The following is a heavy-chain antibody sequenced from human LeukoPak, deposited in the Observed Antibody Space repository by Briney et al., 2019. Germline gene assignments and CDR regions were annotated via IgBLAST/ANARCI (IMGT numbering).Heavy chain of an antibody. J-gene: IGHJ5*02. D-gene: IGHD2-15*01. V-gene: IGHV1-18*01. Sequence: ASVKVSCKASGYTFTSYGISWVRQAPGQGREWMGGIGAYNGNTNYAQKLQGRVTMTTDTSTSTAYMELRSLRSDDTAVYYCARDYCSGGSCSTYNWFDPWGQGTLVTVSS. CDR3: ARDYCSGGSCSTYNWFDP. CDR2: IGAYNGNT. CDR1: GYTFTSYG.